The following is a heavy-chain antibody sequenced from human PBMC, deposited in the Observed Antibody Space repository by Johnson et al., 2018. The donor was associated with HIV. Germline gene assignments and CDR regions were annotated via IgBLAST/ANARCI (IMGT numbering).Heavy chain of an antibody. V-gene: IGHV3-30*04. D-gene: IGHD1-26*01. CDR2: ISSDGSGK. CDR1: EFTFSSYA. Sequence: QVHLVESGGGVVQPGRSLRLSCAASEFTFSSYAFHWVRQAPGKGLEWVALISSDGSGKYYADSVKGRFTISRDNSKNTLYLRMNSLRAEDTAVYYCTKGKIGGGSYSAPDAFDMWGQGTMVTVAS. CDR3: TKGKIGGGSYSAPDAFDM. J-gene: IGHJ3*02.